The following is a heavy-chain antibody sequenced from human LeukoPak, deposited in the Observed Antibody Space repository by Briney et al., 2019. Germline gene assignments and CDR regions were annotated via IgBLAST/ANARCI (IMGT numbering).Heavy chain of an antibody. D-gene: IGHD6-13*01. V-gene: IGHV4-34*01. CDR3: ARKWRIAAAGRHYYYGMDV. J-gene: IGHJ6*02. CDR2: INHSGST. Sequence: SETLSLTCAVYGGSFSGYYWSWIRQPPGKGLEWIGEINHSGSTNYNPSLKSRVTISVDTSKNQFSLKLSSVTAADTAGYYCARKWRIAAAGRHYYYGMDVWGQGTTVTVSS. CDR1: GGSFSGYY.